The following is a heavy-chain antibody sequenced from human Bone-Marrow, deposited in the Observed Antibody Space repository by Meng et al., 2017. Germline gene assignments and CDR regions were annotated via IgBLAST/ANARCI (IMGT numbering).Heavy chain of an antibody. Sequence: VKQPWTSMKVSSKASVYTFTSCAMQWVRQAPGQRLEWMGWINAGNANTKYSQKFQGRVTITRDTSASTAYMELSSLRSEDTAVYYCARRTAVSGMTFDYWGQGTLVTVSS. CDR1: VYTFTSCA. CDR2: INAGNANT. CDR3: ARRTAVSGMTFDY. J-gene: IGHJ4*02. V-gene: IGHV1-3*01. D-gene: IGHD4-17*01.